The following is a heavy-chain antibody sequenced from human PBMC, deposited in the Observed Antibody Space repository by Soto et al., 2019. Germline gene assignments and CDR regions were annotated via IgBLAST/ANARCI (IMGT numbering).Heavy chain of an antibody. CDR2: IYHSGST. J-gene: IGHJ4*02. CDR3: ARGYFYDSSGYSEPVYYFYC. CDR1: GGSISSVGYS. Sequence: SETLSLTCAVSGGSISSVGYSWRWIRQPPGKGLEWIGYIYHSGSTYYNPSLKSRVTISVDRSKNQFSLKLSSVTAADTAVYYCARGYFYDSSGYSEPVYYFYCWGQGTLVTVSS. D-gene: IGHD3-22*01. V-gene: IGHV4-30-2*01.